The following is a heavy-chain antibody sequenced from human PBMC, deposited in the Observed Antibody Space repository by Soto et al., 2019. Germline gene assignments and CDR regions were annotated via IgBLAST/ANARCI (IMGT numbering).Heavy chain of an antibody. CDR1: GGSISSSSYY. J-gene: IGHJ4*02. D-gene: IGHD3-9*01. CDR2: IYYSGST. Sequence: TSETLSLTCTVSGGSISSSSYYWGWIRQPPGKGLEWIGSIYYSGSTYYNPSLKSRVTISVDTSKNQFSLKLSSVTAADTAVYYCARVCRYYDILTGYVTTYYFDYWGQGTLVTVSS. V-gene: IGHV4-39*01. CDR3: ARVCRYYDILTGYVTTYYFDY.